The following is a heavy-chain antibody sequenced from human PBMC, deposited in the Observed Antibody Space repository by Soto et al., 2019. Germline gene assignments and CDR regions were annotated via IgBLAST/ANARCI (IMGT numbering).Heavy chain of an antibody. CDR3: ARGRSSSWTEWFDP. D-gene: IGHD6-13*01. Sequence: ASVKVSCKASGHTFISYYIHWVRQAPGQGLEWMGIINPSGGSTNYAQNFQGRVTMTRDTSTSTVYMELSSLRSEDTAVYYCARGRSSSWTEWFDPWGQGTLVTVSS. CDR1: GHTFISYY. J-gene: IGHJ5*01. V-gene: IGHV1-46*03. CDR2: INPSGGST.